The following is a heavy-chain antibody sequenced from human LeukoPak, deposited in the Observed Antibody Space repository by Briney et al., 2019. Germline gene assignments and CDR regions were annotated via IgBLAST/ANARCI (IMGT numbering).Heavy chain of an antibody. CDR2: IYYSGST. Sequence: SETLSLTCTVSGGSVSSSSHYWNWIRQPPGKGLEWIGSIYYSGSTNYNPSLQSRVTISVDASKNQFSLRLSSVTAADTAMYYCARRDCSGGSGYSQPWGQGTLVTVSS. CDR3: ARRDCSGGSGYSQP. V-gene: IGHV4-39*01. D-gene: IGHD2-15*01. CDR1: GGSVSSSSHY. J-gene: IGHJ1*01.